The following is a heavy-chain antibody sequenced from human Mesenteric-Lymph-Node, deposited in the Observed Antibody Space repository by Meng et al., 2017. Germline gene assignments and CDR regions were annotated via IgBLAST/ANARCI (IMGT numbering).Heavy chain of an antibody. Sequence: QVQLQQWGAGLLKPSETLSLTCAVYGGSLTDYYWSWIRQTPGKGLEWIGEINHRGKTNYNPSLESRVTISIDTSRDQFSLRLTSVTAADTAVYYCARVELRGDTRDSCGLDHWGQGTPVTVSS. D-gene: IGHD3-22*01. CDR2: INHRGKT. J-gene: IGHJ4*02. V-gene: IGHV4-34*01. CDR1: GGSLTDYY. CDR3: ARVELRGDTRDSCGLDH.